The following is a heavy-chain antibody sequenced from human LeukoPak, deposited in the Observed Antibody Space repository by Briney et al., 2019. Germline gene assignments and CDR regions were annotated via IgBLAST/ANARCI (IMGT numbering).Heavy chain of an antibody. CDR3: ASRSGSTAVIDY. J-gene: IGHJ4*02. D-gene: IGHD3-10*01. CDR2: IIPIFGTA. CDR1: GGTFSSYA. V-gene: IGHV1-69*06. Sequence: ASVKVSCKASGGTFSSYAISWVRQAPGRGLEWMGGIIPIFGTANYAQKFQGRVTIAADKSTSTAYMELSSLRSEDTAVYYCASRSGSTAVIDYWGQGTLVTVSS.